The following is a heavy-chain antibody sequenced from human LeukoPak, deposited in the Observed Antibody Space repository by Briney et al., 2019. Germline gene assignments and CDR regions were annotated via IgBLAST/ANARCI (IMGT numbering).Heavy chain of an antibody. CDR1: GFTFSDYD. D-gene: IGHD2-15*01. CDR2: IRSRANAGTT. Sequence: GGSLRLSCTASGFTFSDYDMSWVRQAPGKGLEWVGFIRSRANAGTTEYAASVKGRFTTSRDYSKSIAYLQMNSLKTEDTAVYYCTRVKYCSGGSCYPLDYWGQGTLVTVSS. V-gene: IGHV3-49*04. CDR3: TRVKYCSGGSCYPLDY. J-gene: IGHJ4*02.